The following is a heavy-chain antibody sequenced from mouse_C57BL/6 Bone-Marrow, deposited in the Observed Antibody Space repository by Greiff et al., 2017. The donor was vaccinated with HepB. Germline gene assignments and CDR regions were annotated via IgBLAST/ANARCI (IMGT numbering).Heavy chain of an antibody. CDR2: IDPEDGET. J-gene: IGHJ4*01. CDR1: GFNIKDYY. Sequence: VHVKQPGAELVKPGASVKLSCTASGFNIKDYYMHWVKQRTEQGLEWIGRIDPEDGETKYAPKFQGKATVTADTSSNTAYLQLSSLTSEDTAVYYCARDGSSPYAMDYWGQGTAVTVSS. CDR3: ARDGSSPYAMDY. V-gene: IGHV14-2*01. D-gene: IGHD1-1*01.